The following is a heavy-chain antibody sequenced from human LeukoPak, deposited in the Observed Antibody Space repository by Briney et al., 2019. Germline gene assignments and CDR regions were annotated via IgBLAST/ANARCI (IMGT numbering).Heavy chain of an antibody. V-gene: IGHV3-21*01. CDR2: ISSSSSYI. CDR1: GFTFSSYS. J-gene: IGHJ3*02. Sequence: KPGGSLRLSCAASGFTFSSYSMNWVRQAPGKGLEWVSSISSSSSYIYYADSVKRRFTISRDNAKNSLYLQMNSLRAEDTAVYYCAREIVGVAESGAFDIWGQGTMVTVSS. CDR3: AREIVGVAESGAFDI. D-gene: IGHD1-26*01.